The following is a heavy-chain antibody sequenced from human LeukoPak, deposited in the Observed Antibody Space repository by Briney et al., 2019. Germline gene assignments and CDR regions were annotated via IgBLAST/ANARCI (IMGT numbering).Heavy chain of an antibody. V-gene: IGHV4-34*01. CDR3: ARAVVGSLTMAGYSRSWYMGRGSNYYCGMDV. Sequence: PSETLSLTCAVYGGSFSGYYWSWLRQPPGKGLEWIGEINHSGSTNYNPSLKSRVTISVDTSKNQFSLKLSSVTAADTAVYYCARAVVGSLTMAGYSRSWYMGRGSNYYCGMDVWGQGTTVTVSS. D-gene: IGHD6-13*01. CDR1: GGSFSGYY. J-gene: IGHJ6*02. CDR2: INHSGST.